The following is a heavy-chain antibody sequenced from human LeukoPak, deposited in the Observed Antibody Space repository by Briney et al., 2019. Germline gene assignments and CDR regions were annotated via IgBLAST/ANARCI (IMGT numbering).Heavy chain of an antibody. CDR2: IYYSGST. V-gene: IGHV4-31*03. Sequence: SETLSLTCTVSGGSISSGGYYWSWIRQHPGKGLEWIGYIYYSGSTYYNPSLKSRVTISVDTSKNQFSLKLSSVTVADTAVYYCARFTMIVEGYYFDYWGQGTLVTVSS. D-gene: IGHD3-22*01. CDR1: GGSISSGGYY. CDR3: ARFTMIVEGYYFDY. J-gene: IGHJ4*02.